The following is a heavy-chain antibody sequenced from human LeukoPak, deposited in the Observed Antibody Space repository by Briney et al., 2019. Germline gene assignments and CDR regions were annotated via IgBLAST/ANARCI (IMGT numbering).Heavy chain of an antibody. CDR2: IKQDGSEK. Sequence: GGSLRLSCAASGFTFSSYWMSWVRQAPGKGLEWVANIKQDGSEKYYVDSVKGRFTISRDNAKDSLYLQMNSLRAEDTAVYYCARDATLWVSDYWGQGTLVTVSS. D-gene: IGHD1-26*01. CDR1: GFTFSSYW. J-gene: IGHJ4*02. CDR3: ARDATLWVSDY. V-gene: IGHV3-7*01.